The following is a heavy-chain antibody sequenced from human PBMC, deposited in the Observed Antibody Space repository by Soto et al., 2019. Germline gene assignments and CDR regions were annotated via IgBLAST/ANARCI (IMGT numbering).Heavy chain of an antibody. CDR1: RFSFNTFA. CDR2: INAGGGNT. CDR3: AKDSYEDFWPGHYYNLDY. Sequence: GGSLRLSCVASRFSFNTFAMSWVRQAPGKXLEWVSSINAGGGNTYYADSVKGRFTVSRDNSKNTLHLQMDTLRAEDTAIYYCAKDSYEDFWPGHYYNLDYWGQGTQVTVSS. J-gene: IGHJ4*02. V-gene: IGHV3-23*01. D-gene: IGHD3-3*02.